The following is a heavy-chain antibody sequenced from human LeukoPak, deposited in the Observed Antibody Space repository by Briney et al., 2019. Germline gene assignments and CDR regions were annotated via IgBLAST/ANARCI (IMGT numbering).Heavy chain of an antibody. V-gene: IGHV3-23*01. CDR3: AKAGRNYYYYYMDV. J-gene: IGHJ6*03. Sequence: GGSLRLSCAASGFTFSSYAMSWVRQAPGKVLEWVSAISGSGGSTYYADSVKGRFTISRDNSKNTLYLQMNSLRAEDTAVYYCAKAGRNYYYYYMDVWGKGTTVTVSS. CDR2: ISGSGGST. CDR1: GFTFSSYA.